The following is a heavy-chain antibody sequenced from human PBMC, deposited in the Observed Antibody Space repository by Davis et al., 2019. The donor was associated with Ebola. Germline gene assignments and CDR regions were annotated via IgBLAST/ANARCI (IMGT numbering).Heavy chain of an antibody. V-gene: IGHV1-2*06. CDR2: INPNSGGT. J-gene: IGHJ4*02. CDR1: GYTFTGYY. CDR3: ARDRGVTPYYFDS. D-gene: IGHD2-21*02. Sequence: AASVKVSCKASGYTFTGYYMHWVRQAPGQGLEWMGRINPNSGGTNYAQKFQGRVTMTKDTSTSTAYMELRSLRSDDTAVYSCARDRGVTPYYFDSWGQGTLVTVSS.